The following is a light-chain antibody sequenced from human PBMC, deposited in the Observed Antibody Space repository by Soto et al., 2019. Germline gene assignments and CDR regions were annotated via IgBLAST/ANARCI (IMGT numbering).Light chain of an antibody. CDR3: QQRSNWQVT. CDR2: GAS. J-gene: IGKJ3*01. Sequence: EIVLTHSPGTLSLSPCERATLSFRASQSVSSSYLAWYQQKPGQAPRLLIYGASTRATGISDRSSGSGSGTEFTLTISSLEPEDFAVYYCQQRSNWQVTFGPGTKVDIK. CDR1: QSVSSSY. V-gene: IGKV3D-20*02.